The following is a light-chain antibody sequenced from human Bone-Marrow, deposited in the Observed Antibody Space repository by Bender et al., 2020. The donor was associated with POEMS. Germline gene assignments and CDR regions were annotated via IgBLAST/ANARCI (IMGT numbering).Light chain of an antibody. V-gene: IGLV6-57*01. Sequence: NFMLTQPHSVSESPGNTVTISCTRSSGSIATNYVQWFQQRPGSSPTTVIYEDDHRPSGVPDRFSGSIDTSSNSASLTISGLKTEDEADYYCQSYDGFNQVFGGGTRLTVL. CDR2: EDD. CDR1: SGSIATNY. J-gene: IGLJ3*02. CDR3: QSYDGFNQV.